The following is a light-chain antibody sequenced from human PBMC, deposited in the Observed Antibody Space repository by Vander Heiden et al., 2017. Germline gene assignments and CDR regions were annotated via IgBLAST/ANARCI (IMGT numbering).Light chain of an antibody. CDR3: QSADSSGTGV. J-gene: IGLJ3*02. CDR2: KDS. V-gene: IGLV3-25*03. Sequence: SHALPPPPSVPVSPGQTARITCAGDALPKQYAYWYQQKPGQAPVLVIYKDSERPSGIPERFSGSSSGTTVTLTISGVQAEDEADYYCQSADSSGTGVFGGGTKLTVL. CDR1: ALPKQY.